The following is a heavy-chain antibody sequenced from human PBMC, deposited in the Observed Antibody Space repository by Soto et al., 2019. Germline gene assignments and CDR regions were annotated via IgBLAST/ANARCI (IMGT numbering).Heavy chain of an antibody. CDR2: LYSGGST. CDR1: VLTVSSNY. CDR3: ARDRPGDEGDAFDI. D-gene: IGHD3-10*01. J-gene: IGHJ3*02. V-gene: IGHV3-53*02. Sequence: EVQLVETGGGLIQPGGSLRLSCAASVLTVSSNYMNWVRQAPGKGLEWVSVLYSGGSTHYAGSVKGRFIISRDNSKNTLYLQMNSLRAEDAAVYYCARDRPGDEGDAFDIWGHGTMVTVSS.